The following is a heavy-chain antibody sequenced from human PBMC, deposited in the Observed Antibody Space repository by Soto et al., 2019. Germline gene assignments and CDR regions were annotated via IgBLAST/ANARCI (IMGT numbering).Heavy chain of an antibody. J-gene: IGHJ4*02. CDR2: ISYDGSNK. CDR1: GLTFRNYG. CDR3: VSFRQDGSGWYYFDY. V-gene: IGHV3-30*03. Sequence: QVQLVESGGGVVQPGRSLRLSCAASGLTFRNYGMHWVRQAPGKGLEWVAVISYDGSNKYYADSVKGRFTISRDNSKNTLNLQMTSMRVEKTAVYNCVSFRQDGSGWYYFDYWGKGTMVTVSS. D-gene: IGHD6-19*01.